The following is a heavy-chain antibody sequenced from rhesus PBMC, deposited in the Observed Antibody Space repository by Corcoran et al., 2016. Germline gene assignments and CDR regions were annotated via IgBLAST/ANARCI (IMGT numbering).Heavy chain of an antibody. CDR1: GGSISSGYD. J-gene: IGHJ2*01. V-gene: IGHV4-76*01. Sequence: QVQLQESGPGVVKPSETLSLTCAVSGGSISSGYDWSWIRRPPGKGLEWIGYIYGSSGSTNYNPSLKKRVTISKDASKNQFSLKLSSVTAADTAVYYCARARGLARYFDLWGPGTPITISS. D-gene: IGHD4-4*01. CDR2: IYGSSGST. CDR3: ARARGLARYFDL.